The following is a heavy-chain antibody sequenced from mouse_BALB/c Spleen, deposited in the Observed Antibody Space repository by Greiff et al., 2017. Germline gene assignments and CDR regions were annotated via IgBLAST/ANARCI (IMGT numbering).Heavy chain of an antibody. CDR1: GYSFTGYY. Sequence: LVKTGASVKISCKASGYSFTGYYMHWVKQSHGKSLEWIGYISCYNGATSYNQKFKGKATFTVDTSSSTAYMQFNSLTSEDSAVYYCARDYCSSPDAMDYWGQGTSVTVSS. CDR3: ARDYCSSPDAMDY. V-gene: IGHV1S34*01. CDR2: ISCYNGAT. D-gene: IGHD1-1*01. J-gene: IGHJ4*01.